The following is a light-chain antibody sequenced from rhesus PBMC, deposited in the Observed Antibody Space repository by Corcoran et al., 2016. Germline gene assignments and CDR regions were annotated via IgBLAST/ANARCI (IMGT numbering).Light chain of an antibody. CDR2: AAS. CDR3: LQYNSNPLT. CDR1: QGISTY. J-gene: IGKJ4*01. V-gene: IGKV1-43*01. Sequence: DIQMTQSPSSLSASVGDRVTITCRASQGISTYVYWYQQKPGKAPKRLIYAASSLESGVPSRFSGRGSGTDFTLTISSLPPEDFATYYCLQYNSNPLTFAGGAKVEVK.